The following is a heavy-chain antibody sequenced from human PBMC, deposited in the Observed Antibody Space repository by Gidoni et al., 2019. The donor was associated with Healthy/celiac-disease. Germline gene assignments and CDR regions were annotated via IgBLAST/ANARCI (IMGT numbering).Heavy chain of an antibody. CDR1: GFTFGAYA. CDR2: IRSKAYGGTT. D-gene: IGHD3-22*01. CDR3: TRGEGYYPFDY. V-gene: IGHV3-49*05. J-gene: IGHJ4*02. Sequence: ELQLVESGGGLVKPGRSLRLSCTASGFTFGAYAMSGFRQAPGKGLEWVGFIRSKAYGGTTEYAASVKGRFTISRDDSKSIAYLQMNSLKTEDTAVYYCTRGEGYYPFDYWGQGTLVTVSS.